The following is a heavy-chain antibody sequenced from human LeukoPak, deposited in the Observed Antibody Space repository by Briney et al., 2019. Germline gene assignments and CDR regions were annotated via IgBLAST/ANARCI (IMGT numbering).Heavy chain of an antibody. CDR1: GFTFSSYA. Sequence: GGSLRLSCAASGFTFSSYAMGWVRQAPGRGLEWVSAISGSGGSTYYADSVKGRFTISRDNSKNTLYLQMNSLRAEDTAVYYCAKSLSDDPLADAFDIWGQGTMVTVSS. CDR3: AKSLSDDPLADAFDI. J-gene: IGHJ3*02. CDR2: ISGSGGST. V-gene: IGHV3-23*01.